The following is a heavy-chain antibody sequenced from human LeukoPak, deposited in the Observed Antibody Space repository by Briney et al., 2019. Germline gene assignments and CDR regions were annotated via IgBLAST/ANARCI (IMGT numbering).Heavy chain of an antibody. CDR2: MYYSGTS. V-gene: IGHV4-39*01. CDR3: ASATTVTLYCYYYMDV. CDR1: GASITNNAYY. Sequence: SETLSLTCTVSGASITNNAYYWGWIRQPPGKGLEWIGSMYYSGTSYYNPSLKSRVSISRDTSKNQFSLKLSSVTAADTAVYYCASATTVTLYCYYYMDVWGKGTTVTVSS. J-gene: IGHJ6*03. D-gene: IGHD4-17*01.